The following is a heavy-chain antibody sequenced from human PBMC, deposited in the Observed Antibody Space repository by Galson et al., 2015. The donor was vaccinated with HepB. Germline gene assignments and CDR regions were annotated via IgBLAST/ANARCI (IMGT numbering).Heavy chain of an antibody. V-gene: IGHV3-15*01. Sequence: SLRLSCAASGFTFSNAWMSWVRQAPGKGLEWVGRIKSKTDGGTTDYAAPVQGRFTISRDDSKNTLYLQMNSLKTEDTAVYYCTTLNPYDFWSGYYDYYYYYMDVWGKGTTVTVSS. D-gene: IGHD3-3*01. CDR1: GFTFSNAW. J-gene: IGHJ6*03. CDR2: IKSKTDGGTT. CDR3: TTLNPYDFWSGYYDYYYYYMDV.